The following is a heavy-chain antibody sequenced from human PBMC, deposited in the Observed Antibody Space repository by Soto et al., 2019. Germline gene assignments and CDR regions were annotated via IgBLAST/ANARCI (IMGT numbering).Heavy chain of an antibody. V-gene: IGHV1-69*01. CDR2: IIPIFGTA. Sequence: QVQLVQSGAEVKKPGSSVKVSCKASGGTFSSYAISWVRQAPGQGLEWMGGIIPIFGTANYAQKFQGRVTITADESTSTAYMELSSLRSEDTAVYYCARDSADPILQSLYGMDVWGQGTTVTVSS. D-gene: IGHD4-4*01. CDR1: GGTFSSYA. J-gene: IGHJ6*02. CDR3: ARDSADPILQSLYGMDV.